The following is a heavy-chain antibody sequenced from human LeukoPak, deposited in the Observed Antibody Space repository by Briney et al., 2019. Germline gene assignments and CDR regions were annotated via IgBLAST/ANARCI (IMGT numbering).Heavy chain of an antibody. V-gene: IGHV1-8*01. CDR2: MNPNSGNT. J-gene: IGHJ4*02. D-gene: IGHD4-11*01. Sequence: ASVRVSCKASGYTFTSYDINWVRQAPGQGLEWMGWMNPNSGNTGYAQKFQGRVTMTRNTSISTAYMELSSLRSEDTAVYYCARGLPTASNPLGYWGQGTLVTVSS. CDR1: GYTFTSYD. CDR3: ARGLPTASNPLGY.